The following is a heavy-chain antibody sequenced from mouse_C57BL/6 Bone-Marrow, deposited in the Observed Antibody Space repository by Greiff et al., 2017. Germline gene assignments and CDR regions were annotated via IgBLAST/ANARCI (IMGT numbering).Heavy chain of an antibody. CDR1: GYTFTDYY. CDR3: ARGGGYYVAY. D-gene: IGHD2-3*01. V-gene: IGHV1-19*01. Sequence: VQLQQSGPVLVKPGASVKMSCKASGYTFTDYYMNWVKQSHGKSLEWIGVINPYNGGTSYNQKLKGKATLTVDKSSSTAYMELNSLTSEDSAVYYCARGGGYYVAYWGQGTLVTVSA. CDR2: INPYNGGT. J-gene: IGHJ3*01.